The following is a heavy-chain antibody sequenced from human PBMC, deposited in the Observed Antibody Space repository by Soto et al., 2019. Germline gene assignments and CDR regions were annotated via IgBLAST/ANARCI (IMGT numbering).Heavy chain of an antibody. Sequence: SQTLSLTCAISGDSVSSNSAAWNWIRQSPSRDLEWLGRTYYRSKWDNDYAVSVESRITINTYTFKNQFSLQLNSLTPEDTAVYYCARDFSGSSYTRYIWFDPWGHGTLVTVSS. D-gene: IGHD1-26*01. V-gene: IGHV6-1*01. CDR3: ARDFSGSSYTRYIWFDP. CDR2: TYYRSKWDN. CDR1: GDSVSSNSAA. J-gene: IGHJ5*02.